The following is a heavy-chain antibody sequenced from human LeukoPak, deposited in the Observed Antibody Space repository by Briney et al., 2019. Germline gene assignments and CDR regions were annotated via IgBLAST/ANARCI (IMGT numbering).Heavy chain of an antibody. J-gene: IGHJ4*02. D-gene: IGHD6-13*01. CDR2: ISSSSSYI. Sequence: GGSLRLSCAASGFTFSSYSMNWVRQAPGKGLEWVSSISSSSSYIYYADSVKGRFTISRDNAKNSLYLQMNSLRAEDTAVYCCAREGMAAAGTIYYFDYWGQGTLVTVSS. CDR3: AREGMAAAGTIYYFDY. CDR1: GFTFSSYS. V-gene: IGHV3-21*01.